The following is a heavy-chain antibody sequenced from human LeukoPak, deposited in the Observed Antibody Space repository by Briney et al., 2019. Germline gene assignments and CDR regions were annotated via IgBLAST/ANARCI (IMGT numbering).Heavy chain of an antibody. Sequence: PSGTLSLTCAVSGGSILTTNWWSWVRQPPGKGLEWIGEVHLSGASNYNPSLKSRVSMSIDNSKNQLSLKLTSVTAADTAIYYCAGESGAFCPFGFWGQGTLVTVSS. CDR1: GGSILTTNW. V-gene: IGHV4-4*02. J-gene: IGHJ4*02. CDR2: VHLSGAS. D-gene: IGHD1-26*01. CDR3: AGESGAFCPFGF.